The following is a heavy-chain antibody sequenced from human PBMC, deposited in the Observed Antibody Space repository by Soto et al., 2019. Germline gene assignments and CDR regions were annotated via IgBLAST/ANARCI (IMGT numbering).Heavy chain of an antibody. D-gene: IGHD6-19*01. CDR2: IYYSGST. Sequence: TSETLSLTCTVSGGSISSSSYYWGWVRQPPGKGLEWIGSIYYSGSTYYNPSLKSRVTISVDTSKNQFSLKLSSVTAADTAVYYCARHSTDTAVAEESFDYWGQGTLVTVSS. V-gene: IGHV4-39*01. CDR3: ARHSTDTAVAEESFDY. CDR1: GGSISSSSYY. J-gene: IGHJ4*02.